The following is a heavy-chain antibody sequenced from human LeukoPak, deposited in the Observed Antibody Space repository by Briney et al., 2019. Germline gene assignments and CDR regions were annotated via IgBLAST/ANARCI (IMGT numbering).Heavy chain of an antibody. Sequence: SETLSLTCAVYGGSFSGYYWSWIRQPPGKGLEWIGRIYTSGSTNYNPSLKSRVTMSVDTSKNQFSLKLSSVTAADTAVYYCASRASNLEDYWGQGTLVTVSS. V-gene: IGHV4-59*10. CDR2: IYTSGST. CDR3: ASRASNLEDY. J-gene: IGHJ4*02. CDR1: GGSFSGYY. D-gene: IGHD6-6*01.